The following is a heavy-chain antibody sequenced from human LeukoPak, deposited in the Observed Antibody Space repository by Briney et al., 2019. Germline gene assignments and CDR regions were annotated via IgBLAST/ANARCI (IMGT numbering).Heavy chain of an antibody. Sequence: GGSLRLSCAASGFTFNSYTMNWVRQAPGKGLEWISYISRTGTTIYYADSVKGRFTISRDNAKNSLYLQMNSLRSEDTAVYYCAKVVHDFWSGSDYWGQGTLVTVSS. CDR1: GFTFNSYT. D-gene: IGHD3-3*01. J-gene: IGHJ4*02. V-gene: IGHV3-48*01. CDR3: AKVVHDFWSGSDY. CDR2: ISRTGTTI.